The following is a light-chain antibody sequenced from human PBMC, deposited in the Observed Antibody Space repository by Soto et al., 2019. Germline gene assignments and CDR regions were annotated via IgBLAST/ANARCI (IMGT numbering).Light chain of an antibody. CDR1: SSDVGAYNY. Sequence: QSALTQPPSAYGSPGQSVTISCTGSSSDVGAYNYVSWYQQHPGKPPKLMIYQVTKRPSGVPDRFSASKSGNTASLTVSGLQADDEADYYCSSYAGNSFYVFGTGTKVTVL. CDR2: QVT. J-gene: IGLJ1*01. CDR3: SSYAGNSFYV. V-gene: IGLV2-8*01.